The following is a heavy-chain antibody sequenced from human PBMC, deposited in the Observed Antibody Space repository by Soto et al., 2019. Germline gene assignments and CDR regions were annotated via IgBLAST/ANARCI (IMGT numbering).Heavy chain of an antibody. CDR3: TSPYYYDTIRYPDAFDI. D-gene: IGHD3-22*01. CDR1: GLSFGDYG. J-gene: IGHJ3*02. CDR2: IRRKAYGGTT. Sequence: GGSRRLSCTACGLSFGDYGMRGFREAPGKGMDWVGFIRRKAYGGTTEYAASVKSRFTISRDDSKSIPYLQMNSLKTEDTAVYYSTSPYYYDTIRYPDAFDICGQRPMVTVSS. V-gene: IGHV3-49*03.